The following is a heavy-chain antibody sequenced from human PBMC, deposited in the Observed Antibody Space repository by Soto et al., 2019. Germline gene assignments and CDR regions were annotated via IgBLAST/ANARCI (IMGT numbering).Heavy chain of an antibody. D-gene: IGHD2-2*01. CDR2: INPNSGGT. CDR3: ARDQFLARITRFPGY. CDR1: GYTFTGYY. V-gene: IGHV1-2*02. Sequence: GASVKVSCKASGYTFTGYYMHWVRQAPGQGLEWMGWINPNSGGTNYAQKFQGRVTMTRDTSISTAYMELSRLRSDDTAVYYCARDQFLARITRFPGYWGQGTLVTVSS. J-gene: IGHJ4*02.